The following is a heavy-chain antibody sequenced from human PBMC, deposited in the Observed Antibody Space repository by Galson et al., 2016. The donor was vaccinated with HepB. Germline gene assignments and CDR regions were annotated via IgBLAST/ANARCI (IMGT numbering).Heavy chain of an antibody. V-gene: IGHV3-30*03. Sequence: SLRLSCATSGFTFSNYGMHWVRQAPGKGLEWVAYISYDGTNKYYVDSVKGRFTISRDTSKNTLYLLMNSVRTDDTAVYYCARGSSWSTVKYALDVWGKGTTVTVSS. J-gene: IGHJ6*04. CDR1: GFTFSNYG. D-gene: IGHD6-19*01. CDR2: ISYDGTNK. CDR3: ARGSSWSTVKYALDV.